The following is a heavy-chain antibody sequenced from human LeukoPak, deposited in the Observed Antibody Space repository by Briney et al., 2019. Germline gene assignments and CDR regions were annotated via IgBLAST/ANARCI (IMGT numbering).Heavy chain of an antibody. V-gene: IGHV4-30-2*01. CDR3: ARDSYSSSG. D-gene: IGHD6-6*01. Sequence: WVRQMAGKGLEWIGYIYHSGSTYYNPSLKSRVTISVDRSKNQFSLKLSSVTAADTAVYYCARDSYSSSGWGQGTLVTVSS. J-gene: IGHJ4*02. CDR2: IYHSGST.